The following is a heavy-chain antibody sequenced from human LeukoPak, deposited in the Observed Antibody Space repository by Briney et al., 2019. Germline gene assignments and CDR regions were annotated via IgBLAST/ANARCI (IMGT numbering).Heavy chain of an antibody. CDR2: IIPIFGTA. CDR3: ARELRYYDSSGYYYGY. CDR1: GGTFSSYA. J-gene: IGHJ4*02. D-gene: IGHD3-22*01. Sequence: ASVKVSCKASGGTFSSYAISWVRQAPGQGLEWMGGIIPIFGTANYAQKFQGRVTITADESTSTAYMELSSLSSEDAAVYYCARELRYYDSSGYYYGYWGQGTLVTVSS. V-gene: IGHV1-69*13.